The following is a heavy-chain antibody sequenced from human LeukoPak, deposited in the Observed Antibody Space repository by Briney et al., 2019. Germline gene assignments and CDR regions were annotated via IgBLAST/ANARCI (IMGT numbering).Heavy chain of an antibody. J-gene: IGHJ4*02. D-gene: IGHD2-15*01. CDR2: INQDGSEK. CDR3: ASSGMCGGGTCYDLYFDF. V-gene: IGHV3-7*03. Sequence: PGGSLRLSCATSGFTFSSFWMSWVRQAPGKGLERVANINQDGSEKYYVDSVKGRFTISRDNAKNSLYLQMNSLRAEDTAVYYCASSGMCGGGTCYDLYFDFWGQGTLVTVSS. CDR1: GFTFSSFW.